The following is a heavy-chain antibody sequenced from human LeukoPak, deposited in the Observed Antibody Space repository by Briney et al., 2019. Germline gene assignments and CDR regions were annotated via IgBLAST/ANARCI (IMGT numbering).Heavy chain of an antibody. V-gene: IGHV4-61*02. CDR2: IYTSGST. Sequence: PSQTLSLTCTVSGGSISSGSYYWSWIRQPAGKGLEWIGRIYTSGSTNYNPSLRSRVTISVDTSKNQFSLKLSSVTAADTAVYYCARDRDTMVRGVRYYYMDVWGKGTTVTVSS. CDR1: GGSISSGSYY. J-gene: IGHJ6*03. D-gene: IGHD3-10*01. CDR3: ARDRDTMVRGVRYYYMDV.